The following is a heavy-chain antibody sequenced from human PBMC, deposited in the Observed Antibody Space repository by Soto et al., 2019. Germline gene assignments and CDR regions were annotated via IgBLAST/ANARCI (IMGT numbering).Heavy chain of an antibody. V-gene: IGHV1-18*01. CDR1: GYTFTSYG. Sequence: GASVKVSCKASGYTFTSYGISWVRQAPGQGLEWMGWISAYNGNTNYAQKLQGRVTMTTDTSTSTAYMELRSLRSDDTAVYYCARERNYYDSRGYYRGYYYYGMDVWGQGTTVTVSS. CDR2: ISAYNGNT. CDR3: ARERNYYDSRGYYRGYYYYGMDV. J-gene: IGHJ6*02. D-gene: IGHD3-22*01.